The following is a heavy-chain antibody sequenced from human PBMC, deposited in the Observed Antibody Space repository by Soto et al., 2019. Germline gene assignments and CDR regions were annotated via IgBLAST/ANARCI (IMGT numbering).Heavy chain of an antibody. CDR3: ARGSNDIVTGRNDWFDP. V-gene: IGHV3-13*04. CDR1: GFTFSSYD. D-gene: IGHD2-15*01. CDR2: IGTAGDT. Sequence: LRLSCAASGFTFSSYDMHWVRQATGKGLEWVSAIGTAGDTYYPGSVKGRFTISRENAKNSLYLQMNSLRAGDTAVYYCARGSNDIVTGRNDWFDPWGQGTLVTVS. J-gene: IGHJ5*02.